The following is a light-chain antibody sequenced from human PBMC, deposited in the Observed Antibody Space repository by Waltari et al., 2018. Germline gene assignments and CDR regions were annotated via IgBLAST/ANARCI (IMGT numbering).Light chain of an antibody. J-gene: IGLJ2*01. V-gene: IGLV2-8*01. CDR2: EVS. Sequence: QSALTQPTSASGSPGQSVTISSTGTSSDIGDYNFVSWYQQHPGKAPKLMIYEVSKRPSGVPDRFSGSKSGYTASLTVSGLQAEDEAEYYCSSYGGRNNLIFGGGTKLTVL. CDR1: SSDIGDYNF. CDR3: SSYGGRNNLI.